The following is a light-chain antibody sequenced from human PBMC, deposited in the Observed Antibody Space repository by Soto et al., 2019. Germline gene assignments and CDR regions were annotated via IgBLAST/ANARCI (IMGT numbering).Light chain of an antibody. CDR1: SGDLGSYNR. CDR2: EVT. V-gene: IGLV2-14*01. J-gene: IGLJ1*01. CDR3: SSYTNINTRACV. Sequence: QSVLTQPASVSGSPGQSITISCTGTSGDLGSYNRASWYQQHPGKAPKLIIYEVTDRPSGVSNRFSGSKSGNTASLTISGLQAEDEAEYYCSSYTNINTRACVFGTGTKVTVL.